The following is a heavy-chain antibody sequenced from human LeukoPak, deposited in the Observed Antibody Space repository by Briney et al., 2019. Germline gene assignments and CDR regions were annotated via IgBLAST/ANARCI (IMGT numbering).Heavy chain of an antibody. CDR1: GFTVSSNY. CDR3: ARFQGGGSYTTYAFDI. D-gene: IGHD1-26*01. Sequence: GGSLRLSCAASGFTVSSNYMSWVRQAPGKGLEWVSVIYSGGSTYYADSVKGRFTISRDNAKNSLYLQMNSLRAEDTAVYYCARFQGGGSYTTYAFDIWGQGTMVTVSS. V-gene: IGHV3-53*01. CDR2: IYSGGST. J-gene: IGHJ3*02.